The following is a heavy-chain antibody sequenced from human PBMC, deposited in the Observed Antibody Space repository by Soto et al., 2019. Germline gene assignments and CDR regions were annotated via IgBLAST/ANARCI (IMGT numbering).Heavy chain of an antibody. J-gene: IGHJ5*02. Sequence: SETLSLTCTVSGGSISSYYWCWTRQPPGKGLEWIGNIYYSGSTNYNPSLKSRVTISVDTSKNHFSLRLGSVTASDTALYYCARRYYGSGRLDPWGQGTLVTVSS. CDR2: IYYSGST. D-gene: IGHD3-10*01. CDR1: GGSISSYY. V-gene: IGHV4-59*01. CDR3: ARRYYGSGRLDP.